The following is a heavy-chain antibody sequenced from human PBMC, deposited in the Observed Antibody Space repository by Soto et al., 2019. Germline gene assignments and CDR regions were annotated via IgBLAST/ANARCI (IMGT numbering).Heavy chain of an antibody. J-gene: IGHJ4*02. Sequence: SETLSLTCAVYGGSFSGYYWSWIRQPPGKGLEWIGEINHSGSTNYNPSLKSRVTISVDTSKNQFSLKLSSVTAADTAVYYCASRAPNPSDYLEYWGQGTLVTVSS. CDR3: ASRAPNPSDYLEY. CDR2: INHSGST. D-gene: IGHD1-26*01. CDR1: GGSFSGYY. V-gene: IGHV4-34*01.